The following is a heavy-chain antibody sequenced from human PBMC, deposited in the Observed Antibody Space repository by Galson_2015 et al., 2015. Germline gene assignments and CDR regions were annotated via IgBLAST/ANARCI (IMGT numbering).Heavy chain of an antibody. CDR1: GFSLSTRGVG. Sequence: PALVKPTQTLTLTCTFSGFSLSTRGVGVGWIRQPPGKALEWLALIYWDDDKRYSPSLKSRLTITKDTSKNQVVLTMTNMDPVDTATYYCARTIVVVITTYFDYWGQGTLVTVSS. CDR2: IYWDDDK. CDR3: ARTIVVVITTYFDY. V-gene: IGHV2-5*02. D-gene: IGHD3-22*01. J-gene: IGHJ4*02.